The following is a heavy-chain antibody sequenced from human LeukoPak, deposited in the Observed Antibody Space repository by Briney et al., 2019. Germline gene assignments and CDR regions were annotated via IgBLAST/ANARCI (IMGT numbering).Heavy chain of an antibody. D-gene: IGHD2-15*01. CDR3: AHRPAYCSGGSCYTDPFDY. Sequence: SGPTLVNPTQTLTLTCTFSGFSLSTSGVGVGWIRQPPGKALEWLALIYWDDDKRYSPSLKSRLTITKDTSKNQVVLTMTNMDPVDTATYYCAHRPAYCSGGSCYTDPFDYWGQGTLVTVSS. V-gene: IGHV2-5*02. CDR2: IYWDDDK. CDR1: GFSLSTSGVG. J-gene: IGHJ4*02.